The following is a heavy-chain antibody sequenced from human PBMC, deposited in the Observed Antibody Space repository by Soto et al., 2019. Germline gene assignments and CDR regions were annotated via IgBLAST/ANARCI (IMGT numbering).Heavy chain of an antibody. V-gene: IGHV1-69*01. CDR1: GGTFSSYA. CDR3: ARRRALRGIQYYYYYGMDV. D-gene: IGHD3-3*02. J-gene: IGHJ6*02. CDR2: IIPIFGTA. Sequence: KVSCKASGGTFSSYAISWVRQAPGQGLEWMGGIIPIFGTANYAQKFQGRVTITADESTSTAYMELSSLRSEDTAVYYCARRRALRGIQYYYYYGMDVWGQGTTVTVSS.